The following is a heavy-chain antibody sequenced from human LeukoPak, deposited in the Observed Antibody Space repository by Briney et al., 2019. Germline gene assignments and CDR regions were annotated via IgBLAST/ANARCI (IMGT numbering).Heavy chain of an antibody. V-gene: IGHV4-39*01. CDR2: IYYSGST. CDR3: ARQEAWDRGFDY. D-gene: IGHD1-26*01. CDR1: GGSISSSSYY. Sequence: SETLSLTCTVSGGSISSSSYYWGWIRQPPGKGLEWFGSIYYSGSTYYNPSLKSRVTISVDTSKNQFSLKLSSVTAADTAVYYCARQEAWDRGFDYWGQGTLVTVSS. J-gene: IGHJ4*02.